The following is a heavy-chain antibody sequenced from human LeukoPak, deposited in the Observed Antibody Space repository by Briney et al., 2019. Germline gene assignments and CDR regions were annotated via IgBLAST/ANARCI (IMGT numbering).Heavy chain of an antibody. V-gene: IGHV1-18*01. Sequence: ASVKVSCKASGYTFTSHGLSWARQAPGQGLEWMGWISIYSGNTNYAQKFQDRISMTTDTSTNTAYMELRSLKSDDTAVYYCARDPGDTWGFDYWGQGALVTVSS. D-gene: IGHD7-27*01. CDR2: ISIYSGNT. CDR1: GYTFTSHG. CDR3: ARDPGDTWGFDY. J-gene: IGHJ4*02.